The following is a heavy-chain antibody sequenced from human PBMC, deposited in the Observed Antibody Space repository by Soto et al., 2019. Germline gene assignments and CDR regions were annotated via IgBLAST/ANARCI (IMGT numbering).Heavy chain of an antibody. CDR2: ISAYNGNT. D-gene: IGHD3-3*01. V-gene: IGHV1-18*01. CDR3: AREEGDYDFWSGPPLGMDV. Sequence: ASVKVSCKASGYTFTSYGISWVRQAPGQGLEWMGWISAYNGNTNYAQKLQVRVTMTTDTSTSTSYMELRSLRSDDTAVYYCAREEGDYDFWSGPPLGMDVWGQGTTVTVSS. J-gene: IGHJ6*02. CDR1: GYTFTSYG.